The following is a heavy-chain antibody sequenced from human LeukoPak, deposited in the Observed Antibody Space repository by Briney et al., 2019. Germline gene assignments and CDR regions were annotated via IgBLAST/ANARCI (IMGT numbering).Heavy chain of an antibody. J-gene: IGHJ4*02. D-gene: IGHD3-9*01. CDR1: GFTFSSYA. CDR2: ISGSGGST. Sequence: GGSLRLSCAASGFTFSSYAMSWVRQAPGKGLEWVSAISGSGGSTYYADSVKGRFTISRDNSKNTLYLQMNSLRVEDTAVYYCAKNDILTGYYGRIDYWGQGTLVTVSS. V-gene: IGHV3-23*01. CDR3: AKNDILTGYYGRIDY.